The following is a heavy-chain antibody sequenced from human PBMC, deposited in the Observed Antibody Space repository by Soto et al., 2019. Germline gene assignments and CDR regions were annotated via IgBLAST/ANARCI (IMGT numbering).Heavy chain of an antibody. V-gene: IGHV3-7*03. J-gene: IGHJ4*02. CDR3: ARDVGQITIFGEALSGYFDF. CDR1: GFNFDTYW. CDR2: IKQDGSER. D-gene: IGHD3-3*01. Sequence: GSLKLSCAASGFNFDTYWMSWVRQAPGKGLEWLASIKQDGSERYYLDSVKGRFTISRDNAKDSLSLQMNSLRGEDTAFYYCARDVGQITIFGEALSGYFDFWGQGTLVTVSS.